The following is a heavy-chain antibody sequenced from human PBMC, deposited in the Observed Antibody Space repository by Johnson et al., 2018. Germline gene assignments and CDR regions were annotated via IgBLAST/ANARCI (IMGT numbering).Heavy chain of an antibody. CDR1: GFTFSNYG. J-gene: IGHJ6*02. CDR2: ISYDGSNK. CDR3: AKDQAAGSYYYYGMDV. D-gene: IGHD6-13*01. Sequence: QVQLVESGEAWSSRRSLRLSCAASGFTFSNYGMHWVRQAPGKGLEWVAVISYDGSNKYYADSVKGRFTISRDNSKNTLYLQMNSLRAEDTAVYYCAKDQAAGSYYYYGMDVWGQGTTVTVSS. V-gene: IGHV3-30*18.